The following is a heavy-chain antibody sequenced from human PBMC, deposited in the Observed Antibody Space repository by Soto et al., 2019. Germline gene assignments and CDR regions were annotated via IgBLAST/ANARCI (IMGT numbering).Heavy chain of an antibody. D-gene: IGHD1-20*01. V-gene: IGHV4-59*01. CDR2: IYYSGTT. CDR3: GALYNTTPFFHY. J-gene: IGHJ4*01. Sequence: SETLSLTCTVSGGSISNFYWSWIRQPPGKGLEWIGHIYYSGTTNYNPSLESRATTSIDTSKNQFSLRLTSVTAADTAVYYCGALYNTTPFFHYWS. CDR1: GGSISNFY.